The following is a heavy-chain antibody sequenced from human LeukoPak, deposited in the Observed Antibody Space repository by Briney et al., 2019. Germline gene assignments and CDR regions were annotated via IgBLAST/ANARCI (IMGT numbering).Heavy chain of an antibody. CDR2: IDTAGDT. J-gene: IGHJ3*02. V-gene: IGHV3-13*01. CDR1: GFTFRSYD. Sequence: GGSLRLSCAASGFTFRSYDMHWVRQAPGKGLEWVSAIDTAGDTFYPGSVKGRFPISRENAKNSLYLQMHSLRAGDTAVYYCARVLTVRSGGYDAFDIWGQGTMVTVSS. D-gene: IGHD6-25*01. CDR3: ARVLTVRSGGYDAFDI.